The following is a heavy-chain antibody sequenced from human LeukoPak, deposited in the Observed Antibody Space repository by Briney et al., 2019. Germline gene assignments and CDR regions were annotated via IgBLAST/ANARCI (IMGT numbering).Heavy chain of an antibody. V-gene: IGHV4-4*07. CDR3: ARENTYGSGLYNWFDP. J-gene: IGHJ5*02. D-gene: IGHD3-10*01. CDR1: GGSIFSYY. CDR2: IYTSGST. Sequence: SETLSLTCTVSGGSIFSYYWSWIRQPAGKGLEWIGRIYTSGSTNYNPSLKSRVTISVDTSKNQFSLKLSSVTAADTAVYYCARENTYGSGLYNWFDPWGQGTLVTVSS.